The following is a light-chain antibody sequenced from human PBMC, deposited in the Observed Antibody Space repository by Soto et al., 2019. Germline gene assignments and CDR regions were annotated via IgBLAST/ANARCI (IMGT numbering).Light chain of an antibody. J-gene: IGKJ3*01. CDR3: QQRRT. CDR1: QSVSSY. Sequence: EIVLTQSPATLSLSPGERATVSCRASQSVSSYLAWYQQKPGQAPRLLIYDASNRATGIPARFSGSGSGTDFTLTISRLEPEDFAVYYCQQRRTVGPGTNVDT. V-gene: IGKV3-11*01. CDR2: DAS.